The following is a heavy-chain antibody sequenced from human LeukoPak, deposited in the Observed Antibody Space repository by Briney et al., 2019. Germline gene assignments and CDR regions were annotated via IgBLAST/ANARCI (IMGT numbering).Heavy chain of an antibody. V-gene: IGHV1-69*04. CDR2: IIPIFGIA. J-gene: IGHJ4*02. Sequence: SVKVSCKASGGTFSSYAISWVRQAPRQGLEWMGRIIPIFGIANYAQKFQGRVTITADKSTSTAYMELSSLRSEDTAVYYCARVVVGAIDYWGQGTLVTVSS. CDR1: GGTFSSYA. D-gene: IGHD1-26*01. CDR3: ARVVVGAIDY.